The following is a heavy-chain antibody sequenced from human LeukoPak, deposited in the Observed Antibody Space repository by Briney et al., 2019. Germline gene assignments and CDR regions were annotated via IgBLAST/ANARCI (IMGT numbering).Heavy chain of an antibody. CDR2: ISVSDSGT. CDR3: AKDHLYYDFWSGYESAFDI. Sequence: GGSLRLSCAASGFPFSSSVMSWVRQAPGKGLEWVSIISVSDSGTHYADSVKGRFSVSRDTSKNTVYLQMNSLKAEDTATYYCAKDHLYYDFWSGYESAFDIWGQGTMVTVSS. V-gene: IGHV3-23*01. CDR1: GFPFSSSV. D-gene: IGHD3-3*01. J-gene: IGHJ3*02.